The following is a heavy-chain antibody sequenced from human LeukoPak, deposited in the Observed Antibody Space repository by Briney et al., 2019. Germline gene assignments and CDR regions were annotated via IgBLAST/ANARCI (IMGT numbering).Heavy chain of an antibody. CDR1: GYTFTSYD. D-gene: IGHD5-18*01. CDR3: ARVRGYSYGPHGMDV. V-gene: IGHV1-8*01. CDR2: MNPNSGNT. J-gene: IGHJ6*02. Sequence: GASVKVSCKASGYTFTSYDINWVRQAPGLGLEWMGWMNPNSGNTGYAQKFQGRVTMTRNTSISTAYMELSSLRAEDTAVYYCARVRGYSYGPHGMDVWGQGTTVTVSS.